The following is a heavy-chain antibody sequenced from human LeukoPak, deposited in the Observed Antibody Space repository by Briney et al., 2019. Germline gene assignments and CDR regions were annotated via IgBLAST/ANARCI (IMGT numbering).Heavy chain of an antibody. V-gene: IGHV1-46*01. J-gene: IGHJ6*02. CDR2: INPSGDST. Sequence: ASVKVSCKASGYTFTSNHIHWVRQAPGQGLEWMGVINPSGDSTSYAQKFQGRVTMTRDTSTSTVYMELSSLRSEDTAVYYCARDFAYCSSTSCYVDVRFYYYGMDVWGQGTTVTVSS. D-gene: IGHD2-2*01. CDR3: ARDFAYCSSTSCYVDVRFYYYGMDV. CDR1: GYTFTSNH.